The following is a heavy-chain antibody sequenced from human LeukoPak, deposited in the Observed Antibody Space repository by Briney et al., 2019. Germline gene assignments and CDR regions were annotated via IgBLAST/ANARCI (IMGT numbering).Heavy chain of an antibody. J-gene: IGHJ5*02. V-gene: IGHV4-39*01. Sequence: SETLSLTCIVSGDSVSSTRYYWGWIRQPPGKGLEWIGSIYYSGTTYYNPSLKSRVTILLDMSKNQFSLRLTSVTAADTAVYYCARYSYGGEDWFDPWGQGTLVTVSS. CDR2: IYYSGTT. D-gene: IGHD3-16*01. CDR1: GDSVSSTRYY. CDR3: ARYSYGGEDWFDP.